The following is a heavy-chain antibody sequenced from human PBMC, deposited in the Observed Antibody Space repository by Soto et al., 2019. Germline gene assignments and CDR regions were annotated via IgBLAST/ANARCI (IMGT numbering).Heavy chain of an antibody. V-gene: IGHV4-34*01. CDR2: INHSGST. J-gene: IGHJ6*02. CDR3: ARVGYSYGPYYYYGMDV. CDR1: GGSFSGYY. D-gene: IGHD5-18*01. Sequence: SETLSLTCAVYGGSFSGYYWSWIRQPPGKGLEWIGEINHSGSTNYNPSLKSRVTISVDTSKNQFSLKLSSVTAADTAVYYCARVGYSYGPYYYYGMDVWGQGTTVTVSS.